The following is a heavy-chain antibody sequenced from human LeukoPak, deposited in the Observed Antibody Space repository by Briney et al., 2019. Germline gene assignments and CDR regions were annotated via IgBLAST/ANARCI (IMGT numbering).Heavy chain of an antibody. D-gene: IGHD6-13*01. CDR3: ALIPGGSWAFDY. V-gene: IGHV1-24*01. J-gene: IGHJ4*02. CDR2: FDPEDGET. CDR1: GYTLTELS. Sequence: ASVKVSCKVSGYTLTELSMHWVRQAPGKGLEWMGGFDPEDGETIYAQKFQGRVTMTEDTSTDTAYMELSSLRSEDTAVYYCALIPGGSWAFDYWGQGTLVTVSS.